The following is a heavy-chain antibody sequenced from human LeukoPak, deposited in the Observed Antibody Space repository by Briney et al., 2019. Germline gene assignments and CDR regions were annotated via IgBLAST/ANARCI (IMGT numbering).Heavy chain of an antibody. V-gene: IGHV1-18*01. Sequence: ASVKVSCKASGYTFTSYGISRVRQAPGQGLEWMGWISAYNGNTNYAQKLQGRVTMTTDTSTSTAYMELRSLRSDDTAVYYCARDCRMVRARYYYYGMDVWGQGTTVTVSS. CDR1: GYTFTSYG. J-gene: IGHJ6*02. CDR2: ISAYNGNT. D-gene: IGHD3-10*01. CDR3: ARDCRMVRARYYYYGMDV.